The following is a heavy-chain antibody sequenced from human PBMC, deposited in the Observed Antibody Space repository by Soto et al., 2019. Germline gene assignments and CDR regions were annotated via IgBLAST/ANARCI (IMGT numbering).Heavy chain of an antibody. V-gene: IGHV3-23*01. CDR3: AKNGCSYPACYPYYYYVDV. D-gene: IGHD2-15*01. CDR2: PTVTGDSA. J-gene: IGHJ6*03. Sequence: EVQLLESGGGLVQPGGSLRLSCAASGFRLSDSAVSWVRQAPGKGLEWVSSPTVTGDSAFYSDSVKGLFTISRDISKSTLYLQINSLRAEDTAVYYCAKNGCSYPACYPYYYYVDVWGRGTTVTVSS. CDR1: GFRLSDSA.